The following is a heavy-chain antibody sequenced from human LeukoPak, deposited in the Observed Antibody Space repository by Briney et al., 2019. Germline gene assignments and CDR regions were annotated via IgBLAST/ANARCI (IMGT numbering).Heavy chain of an antibody. Sequence: SQTLSLTCTVSGGSISSGSYYWSWIRQPAGKGLEWIGRIYTSGSTNYNPSLKSRVTISVDTSKNQFSLKLSSVTAADTAVYYCARGGYSSGWSPIDYHYYYGMDVWGQGTTVTVSS. V-gene: IGHV4-61*02. CDR3: ARGGYSSGWSPIDYHYYYGMDV. CDR2: IYTSGST. CDR1: GGSISSGSYY. D-gene: IGHD6-19*01. J-gene: IGHJ6*02.